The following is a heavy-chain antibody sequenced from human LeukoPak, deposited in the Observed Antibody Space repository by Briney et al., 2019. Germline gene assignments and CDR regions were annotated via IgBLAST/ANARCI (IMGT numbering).Heavy chain of an antibody. CDR1: GGSISSYNW. V-gene: IGHV4-4*02. CDR2: IYHIGTT. CDR3: ARHSTFFGVVIIKGRVRGPFDY. J-gene: IGHJ4*02. Sequence: SGTLSLTCGVYGGSISSYNWWTWVRQSPDRGLEWIGEIYHIGTTNYNPSLKSRVSISVDKSKNEFSLELTSVTAADTAVYYCARHSTFFGVVIIKGRVRGPFDYWGQGTLVTVSS. D-gene: IGHD3-3*01.